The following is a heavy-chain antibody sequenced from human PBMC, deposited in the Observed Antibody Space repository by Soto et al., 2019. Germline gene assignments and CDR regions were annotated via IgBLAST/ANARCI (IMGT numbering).Heavy chain of an antibody. CDR1: GDSIRNYY. D-gene: IGHD5-18*01. J-gene: IGHJ4*01. CDR2: ILYSGST. V-gene: IGHV4-59*01. Sequence: PSETLSLTCTVSGDSIRNYYWSWIRQPPGKGLEYIGYILYSGSTNYNPSLKSRVAISVDTSRNQFALKLRSVTAADTATYYCARLKRGYSYGSIIDFWGRGTLATVSS. CDR3: ARLKRGYSYGSIIDF.